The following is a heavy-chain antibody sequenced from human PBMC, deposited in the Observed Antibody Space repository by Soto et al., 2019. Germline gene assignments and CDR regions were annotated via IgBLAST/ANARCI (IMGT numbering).Heavy chain of an antibody. CDR3: ARERNKYYYDGSGYTNWYFDL. D-gene: IGHD3-22*01. Sequence: GGSLRLSCAASGFTFSDYYMSWIRQAPGKGLEWVSYISSSGSTIYYADSVKGRFTISRDNAKNSLYLQMNSLRAEDTAVYYCARERNKYYYDGSGYTNWYFDLWGRGTLVTVSS. CDR2: ISSSGSTI. J-gene: IGHJ2*01. CDR1: GFTFSDYY. V-gene: IGHV3-11*01.